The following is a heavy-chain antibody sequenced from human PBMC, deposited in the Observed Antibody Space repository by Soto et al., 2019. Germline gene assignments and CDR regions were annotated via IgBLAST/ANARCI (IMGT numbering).Heavy chain of an antibody. D-gene: IGHD3-10*01. CDR3: AKDGRGSGSHYNSFGY. J-gene: IGHJ4*02. V-gene: IGHV3-53*01. CDR1: GFTVGNNY. CDR2: IYSTGTT. Sequence: EVQLVESGGGLIQPGGSLKLSCAASGFTVGNNYMSWVRQAPGKGLEWVSLIYSTGTTKYADSVKGRFTVSRDNAKNTLYLQMNSLIADDTAVYYCAKDGRGSGSHYNSFGYWGQGTLVTVSS.